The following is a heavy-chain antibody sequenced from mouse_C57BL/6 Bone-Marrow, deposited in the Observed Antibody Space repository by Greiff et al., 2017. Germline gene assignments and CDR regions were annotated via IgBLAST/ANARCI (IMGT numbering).Heavy chain of an antibody. CDR2: IDPENGDT. V-gene: IGHV14-4*01. Sequence: VQLQQSGAELVRPGASVKLSCTASGFNIKDDYMHWVKQRPEQGLEWIGWIDPENGDTEYASKFQGKATITADTASNTAYLQLSSLTSEDTAVYYGTSALWIPYYAMDYWGQGTSVTVSS. D-gene: IGHD1-1*02. J-gene: IGHJ4*01. CDR3: TSALWIPYYAMDY. CDR1: GFNIKDDY.